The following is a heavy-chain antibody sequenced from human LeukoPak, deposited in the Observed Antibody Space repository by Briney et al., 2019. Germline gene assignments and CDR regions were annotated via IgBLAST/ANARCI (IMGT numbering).Heavy chain of an antibody. V-gene: IGHV1-69*13. J-gene: IGHJ4*02. CDR2: IIPIFGTA. D-gene: IGHD5-18*01. Sequence: SVKVSCKASGGTFSSYAISWVRQAPGQGLEWMGGIIPIFGTANYAQKFQGRVTITADESTSTACMELSSLRSEDTAVYYCARESWDSGYSYDLGDYWGQGTLVTVSS. CDR3: ARESWDSGYSYDLGDY. CDR1: GGTFSSYA.